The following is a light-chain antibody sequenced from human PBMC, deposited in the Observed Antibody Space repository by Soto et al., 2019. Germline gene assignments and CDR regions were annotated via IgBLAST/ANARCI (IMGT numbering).Light chain of an antibody. CDR2: GSS. V-gene: IGKV3D-15*01. CDR1: QSINSY. Sequence: ILPTQVSGSLSLPSRGRATLSRRASQSINSYLAWYQQKPGQAPRLLIYGSSTRATGIPARFSGSGSGTDFTLTISSLQSEDFAVYYCQQYSNWPINFGQGTRLEIK. CDR3: QQYSNWPIN. J-gene: IGKJ5*01.